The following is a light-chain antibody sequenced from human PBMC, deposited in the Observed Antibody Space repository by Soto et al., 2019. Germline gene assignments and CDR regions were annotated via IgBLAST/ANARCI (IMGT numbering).Light chain of an antibody. CDR2: AAS. CDR1: QSISSY. Sequence: DIQMTQSPSSLSASVGDRVTITCRASQSISSYLNWYQQKPGKAPKLLIYAASSLQSGVPSRFSGSGSGTGLSLTISSLHPEAFATYYCQQSYSKPLTVGGGTLVDI. CDR3: QQSYSKPLT. J-gene: IGKJ4*02. V-gene: IGKV1-39*01.